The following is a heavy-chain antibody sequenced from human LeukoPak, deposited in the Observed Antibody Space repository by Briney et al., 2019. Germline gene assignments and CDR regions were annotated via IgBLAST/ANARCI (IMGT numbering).Heavy chain of an antibody. V-gene: IGHV3-23*01. D-gene: IGHD1-26*01. CDR3: AKDRRSYWETHAFDI. CDR2: ISGSGGST. CDR1: GFTFSSYA. J-gene: IGHJ3*02. Sequence: PGGSLRLSCAASGFTFSSYAMSWVRQAPGKGLEWVSAISGSGGSTYYADSVKGRLTISRDNSKNTLYLQMNSLRAEDTAVYYCAKDRRSYWETHAFDIWGQGTMVTVSS.